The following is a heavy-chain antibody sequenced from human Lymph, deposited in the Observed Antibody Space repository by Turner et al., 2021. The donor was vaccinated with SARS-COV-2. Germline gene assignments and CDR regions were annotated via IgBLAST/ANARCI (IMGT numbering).Heavy chain of an antibody. CDR1: GFTVRSNY. CDR3: ARDLQLYGMDV. Sequence: VQLVETGGGLIQPGGSLRLSCAASGFTVRSNYMTWVRQAPGKGLEWVSLIYSGGSTYYADSVKGRFTISRDNSKNTLYLQMNSLRAEDTAIYYCARDLQLYGMDVWGQGTTVTVSS. V-gene: IGHV3-53*02. CDR2: IYSGGST. J-gene: IGHJ6*02. D-gene: IGHD1-1*01.